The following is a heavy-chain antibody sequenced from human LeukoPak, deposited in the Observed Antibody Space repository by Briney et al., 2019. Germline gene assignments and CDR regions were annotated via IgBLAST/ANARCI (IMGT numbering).Heavy chain of an antibody. D-gene: IGHD5-18*01. CDR1: GFTFSNHG. Sequence: GRSLRLSCVASGFTFSNHGFHWVRQAPGKGLEWVSAIWSDGSKKCYAESVKGRFTISRDDSKNTVYLQMNSLRADDTGVYYCARDPQHSMDVWGQGTTVTVSS. J-gene: IGHJ6*02. V-gene: IGHV3-33*01. CDR3: ARDPQHSMDV. CDR2: IWSDGSKK.